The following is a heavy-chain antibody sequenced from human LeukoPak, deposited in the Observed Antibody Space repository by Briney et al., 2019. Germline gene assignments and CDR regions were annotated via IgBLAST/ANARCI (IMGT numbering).Heavy chain of an antibody. D-gene: IGHD3-9*01. CDR1: GFTFSSYW. CDR3: ARRTGNWLPFGVYYFDY. J-gene: IGHJ4*02. Sequence: GGSLRLSCAASGFTFSSYWMSWVRQAPGKGLEWVANIKQDGSEKYYVDSVKGRFTISRDNAKNSLYLQMNSLRAEDTAVYYCARRTGNWLPFGVYYFDYWGQGTLVTVSS. V-gene: IGHV3-7*01. CDR2: IKQDGSEK.